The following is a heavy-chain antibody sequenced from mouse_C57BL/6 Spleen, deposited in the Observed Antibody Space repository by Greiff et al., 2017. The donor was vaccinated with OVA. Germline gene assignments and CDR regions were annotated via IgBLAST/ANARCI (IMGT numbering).Heavy chain of an antibody. CDR1: GYTFTDYY. D-gene: IGHD2-3*01. Sequence: EVQLQQSGPELVKPGASVKISCKASGYTFTDYYMNWVKQSHGKSLEWIGDINPNNGGTSYNQKFKGTATLTVDKSSSPAYMELRRLTSEDSAVYYGAREGVSIPRDYLDYWGQGTTLTVSS. J-gene: IGHJ2*01. CDR3: AREGVSIPRDYLDY. CDR2: INPNNGGT. V-gene: IGHV1-26*01.